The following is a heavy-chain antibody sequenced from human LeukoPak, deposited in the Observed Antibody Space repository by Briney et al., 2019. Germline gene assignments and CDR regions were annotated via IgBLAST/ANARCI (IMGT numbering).Heavy chain of an antibody. J-gene: IGHJ4*02. V-gene: IGHV3-48*03. CDR1: GFAFSSFE. D-gene: IGHD1-1*01. Sequence: GGSLRLSCVGSGFAFSSFELNWVRQAPGKGLEWIAHMSSTGDDVHYADSLMGRFTISGDNAKNSLYLQIHSLRAEDTAVYYCARDGTVDKKDWVYFDHWGQGALVTVSS. CDR3: ARDGTVDKKDWVYFDH. CDR2: MSSTGDDV.